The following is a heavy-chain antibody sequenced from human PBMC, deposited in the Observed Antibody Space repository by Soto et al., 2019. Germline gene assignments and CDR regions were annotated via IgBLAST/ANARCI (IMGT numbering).Heavy chain of an antibody. CDR1: GGTSTSYA. V-gene: IGHV1-69*06. J-gene: IGHJ4*02. Sequence: QERLVQYGAEVRKPGSSVKVSCKVTGGTSTSYAINWGRQAPGQGLEWMGGIVPMFGTSKYAQKFQGRVTITADTSTKIAYMELRSLRSEDTAVYYCNRGSEYDFWSGYLWGQGTLVSVSS. CDR3: NRGSEYDFWSGYL. D-gene: IGHD3-3*01. CDR2: IVPMFGTS.